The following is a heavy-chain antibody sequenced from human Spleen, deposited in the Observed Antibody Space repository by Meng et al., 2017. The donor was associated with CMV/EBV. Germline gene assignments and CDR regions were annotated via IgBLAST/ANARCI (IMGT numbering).Heavy chain of an antibody. D-gene: IGHD3-3*01. J-gene: IGHJ5*02. CDR3: ARLYYVFNWFDP. CDR1: VGSISSSTYY. V-gene: IGHV4-39*07. Sequence: TVSVGSISSSTYYWGWIRQPPGKGPEWIGSIYYSGSTYYNPSLKSRVTISVDTSENQFSLQLTSVTAADTAVYYCARLYYVFNWFDPWGQGTLVTVSS. CDR2: IYYSGST.